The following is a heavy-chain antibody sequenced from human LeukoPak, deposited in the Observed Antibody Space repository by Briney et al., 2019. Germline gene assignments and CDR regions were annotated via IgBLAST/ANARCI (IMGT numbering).Heavy chain of an antibody. J-gene: IGHJ3*02. D-gene: IGHD3-22*01. CDR2: IYYSGST. CDR3: ARENVVVISNDAFDI. CDR1: GGSISSSSYY. V-gene: IGHV4-39*02. Sequence: SETLSLTCTVSGGSISSSSYYWGWIRQPPGKGLEWIGSIYYSGSTYYNPSLKSRVTISVDTSKNQFSLKLSSVTAADTAVYYCARENVVVISNDAFDIWGQGTMVTVSS.